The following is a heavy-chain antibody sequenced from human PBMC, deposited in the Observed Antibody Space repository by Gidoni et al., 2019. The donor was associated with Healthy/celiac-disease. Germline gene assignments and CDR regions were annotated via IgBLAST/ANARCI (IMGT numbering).Heavy chain of an antibody. V-gene: IGHV4-34*01. CDR3: AKMDGGKPLDY. CDR2: INHSGST. D-gene: IGHD2-15*01. CDR1: GGSFSGYY. Sequence: QVQLQQWGAGLLKPSETLSLTCAVYGGSFSGYYWSWIRQPPGKGLEWIGEINHSGSTNYNPSLKSRVTISVDTSKNQFSLKLSSVTAADTAVYYCAKMDGGKPLDYWGQGTLVTVSS. J-gene: IGHJ4*02.